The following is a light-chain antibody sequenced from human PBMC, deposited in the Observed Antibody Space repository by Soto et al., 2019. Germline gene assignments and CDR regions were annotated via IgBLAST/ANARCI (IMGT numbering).Light chain of an antibody. Sequence: QSALTQPASGSGSPGQSITISCTGTSSDVGTYNYVSWYQQLPGKAPKLIISEVNNRPSGVSIRYSGSKSGNTASLIISGLQAEEEADYYCSSHGASKIFGTGTKLTVL. CDR1: SSDVGTYNY. J-gene: IGLJ1*01. V-gene: IGLV2-14*01. CDR2: EVN. CDR3: SSHGASKI.